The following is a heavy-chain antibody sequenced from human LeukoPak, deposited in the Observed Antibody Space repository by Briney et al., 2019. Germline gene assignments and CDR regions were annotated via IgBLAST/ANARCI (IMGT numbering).Heavy chain of an antibody. D-gene: IGHD3-10*01. V-gene: IGHV4-38-2*01. CDR2: LYHPDST. CDR1: GHPINSAYY. CDR3: ARQFDSYFYYYLDV. J-gene: IGHJ6*03. Sequence: SETLSLTCAASGHPINSAYYWVWIRQPPGKGLEWIGSLYHPDSTYYNPSLESRVTMSVDTSRKQFSLKLSFVTAADTAVYYCARQFDSYFYYYLDVWGTGTTVTVSS.